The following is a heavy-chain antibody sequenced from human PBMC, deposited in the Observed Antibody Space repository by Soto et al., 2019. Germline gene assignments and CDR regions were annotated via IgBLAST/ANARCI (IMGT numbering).Heavy chain of an antibody. CDR1: GGSISSYY. V-gene: IGHV4-59*08. CDR2: IYYSKST. D-gene: IGHD3-22*01. J-gene: IGHJ4*02. CDR3: ARLRLKAFDY. Sequence: PSETLSLTCTVSGGSISSYYWSWIRKPPEKGLEWIGYIYYSKSTNYNPSLKSRVTISVDTSKNQFSLKLSSVTAAVTAVYYCARLRLKAFDYWGQGTLVTVSS.